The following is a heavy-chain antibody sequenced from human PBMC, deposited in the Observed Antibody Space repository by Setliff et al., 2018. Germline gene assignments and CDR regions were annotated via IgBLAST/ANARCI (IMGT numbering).Heavy chain of an antibody. Sequence: PGGSLRLPCTSSGFTFSTYWMAWIRQAPGKGLEWVSYIIRGGNTIYYADSVKGRFTISRDNARDSLFLQMNTLRAEDTAVYYCARDGRTRYYYYYMDVWGKGTTVTVSS. V-gene: IGHV3-11*04. CDR1: GFTFSTYW. CDR3: ARDGRTRYYYYYMDV. CDR2: IIRGGNTI. J-gene: IGHJ6*03.